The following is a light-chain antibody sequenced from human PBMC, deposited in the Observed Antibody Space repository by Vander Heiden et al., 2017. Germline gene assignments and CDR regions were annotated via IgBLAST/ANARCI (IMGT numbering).Light chain of an antibody. J-gene: IGLJ2*01. CDR3: QVWDSSSDHVV. CDR1: NIGSKS. CDR2: YDS. Sequence: SHVLSHRPPRSVAPGQTARITCGGNNIGSKSLHWYQQTPGQAPVLFVYYDSDRPSGIPERFSGSNSGNTATLTISRVEAGDEADYYCQVWDSSSDHVVFGGGTKLTVL. V-gene: IGLV3-21*02.